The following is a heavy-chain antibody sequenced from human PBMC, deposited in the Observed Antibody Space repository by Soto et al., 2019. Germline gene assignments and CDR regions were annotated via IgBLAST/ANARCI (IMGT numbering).Heavy chain of an antibody. J-gene: IGHJ5*02. CDR2: SYYSGGN. V-gene: IGHV4-61*08. Sequence: SENPSLTCTVSGGALSRGGYFFTWVRQHPGKGLEWLGYSYYSGGNNYNPSLKSRVTISLDKSKSQFSLRLISVTAADPAVYYCTREQSDDNYFDPWGQGTLVTVSS. CDR1: GGALSRGGYF. D-gene: IGHD6-19*01. CDR3: TREQSDDNYFDP.